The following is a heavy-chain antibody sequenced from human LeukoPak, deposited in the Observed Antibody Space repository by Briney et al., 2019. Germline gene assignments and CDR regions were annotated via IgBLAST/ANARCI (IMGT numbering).Heavy chain of an antibody. CDR3: ARDESIAAAGMGGYYFDY. CDR1: GYTFTSYG. D-gene: IGHD6-13*01. Sequence: ASVKVSCKASGYTFTSYGISWVRQAPGQGLEWMGWISAYNGNTNYAQKLQGRVTMTTDTSTSTAYMELRSLRSDDTAVYYCARDESIAAAGMGGYYFDYWGQGTLVTVSS. J-gene: IGHJ4*02. V-gene: IGHV1-18*01. CDR2: ISAYNGNT.